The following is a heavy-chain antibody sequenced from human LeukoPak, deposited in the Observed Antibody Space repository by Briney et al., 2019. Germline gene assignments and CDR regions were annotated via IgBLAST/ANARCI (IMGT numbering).Heavy chain of an antibody. D-gene: IGHD3-10*01. CDR2: INPNSGDT. V-gene: IGHV1-2*02. CDR1: GYTFTDYD. CDR3: SRPSGSGSTYLYFFY. J-gene: IGHJ4*02. Sequence: ASVKVSCKASGYTFTDYDLHWVRQAPGQGLGWMGWINPNSGDTKYVQKFQGRVTMTRATSISTAYMELSGLTSDDTAVYYCSRPSGSGSTYLYFFYWGQGTLVTVSS.